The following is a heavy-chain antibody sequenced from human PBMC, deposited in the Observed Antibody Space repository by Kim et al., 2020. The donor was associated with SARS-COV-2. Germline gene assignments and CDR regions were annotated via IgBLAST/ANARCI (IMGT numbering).Heavy chain of an antibody. Sequence: SETLSLTCAVYGGSFSGYYWSWIRQPPGKGLEWIGEINHSGSTNYNPSLKSRVTISVDPSKNQFSLKLSSVTAADTAVYYCARGPPYCSGGSGYSDWFDP. J-gene: IGHJ5*02. D-gene: IGHD2-15*01. CDR1: GGSFSGYY. CDR2: INHSGST. CDR3: ARGPPYCSGGSGYSDWFDP. V-gene: IGHV4-34*01.